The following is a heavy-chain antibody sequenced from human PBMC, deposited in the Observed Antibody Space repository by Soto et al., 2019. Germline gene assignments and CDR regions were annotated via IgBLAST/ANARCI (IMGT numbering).Heavy chain of an antibody. J-gene: IGHJ6*02. D-gene: IGHD2-15*01. CDR2: ISYDGNNK. Sequence: QVQLVESGGGVVQPGRSLRLSCAASGFTFSSYAMYWVRQAPGKGLEWVAVISYDGNNKYYADSVKGRFTISRDNSENTLYLQMNSLRTEDMAVYYCARAGCDGGSCYTLVGLRYGMDVWGQGTTVTVSS. V-gene: IGHV3-30-3*01. CDR1: GFTFSSYA. CDR3: ARAGCDGGSCYTLVGLRYGMDV.